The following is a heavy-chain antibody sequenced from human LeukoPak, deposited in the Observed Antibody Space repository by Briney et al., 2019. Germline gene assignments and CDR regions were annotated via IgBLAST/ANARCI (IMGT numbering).Heavy chain of an antibody. Sequence: PGGSLRLSCAASGFTFSSSAMSWVRQAPGKGLEWVSAISNNGGYTYYADSVQGRFTISRDNSKSTLCLQMNSLRAEDTAVYYCARGGLYSSTYYYWGQGTLVTVSS. D-gene: IGHD6-13*01. CDR2: ISNNGGYT. J-gene: IGHJ4*02. CDR3: ARGGLYSSTYYY. CDR1: GFTFSSSA. V-gene: IGHV3-23*01.